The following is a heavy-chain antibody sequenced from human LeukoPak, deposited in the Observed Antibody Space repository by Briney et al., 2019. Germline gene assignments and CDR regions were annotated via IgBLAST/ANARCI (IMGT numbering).Heavy chain of an antibody. CDR2: IWSDGSNK. Sequence: PGGSLRLSCAASGFTFSDYDMHWVRQAPGKRLEWVAVIWSDGSNKDYADSVKGRFTISRDNSKNTLYLQMNTLRADDTAVYYCARDLALYSSSAPFDYWGQGTLVTVSS. D-gene: IGHD6-6*01. V-gene: IGHV3-33*08. CDR3: ARDLALYSSSAPFDY. CDR1: GFTFSDYD. J-gene: IGHJ4*02.